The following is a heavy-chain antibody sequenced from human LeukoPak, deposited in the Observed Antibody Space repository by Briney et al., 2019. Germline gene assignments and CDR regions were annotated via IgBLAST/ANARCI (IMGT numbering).Heavy chain of an antibody. Sequence: PAGSLRLSCAASGFTFSSYAMSWVRQAPGKGLEWVSAISGSGGSTYYADSVKGRFTISRDNSKNTLYLQMSSLRAADTAVYYCAKWSPYGGNPGYWGQGTLVTVSS. CDR1: GFTFSSYA. J-gene: IGHJ4*02. V-gene: IGHV3-23*01. D-gene: IGHD4-23*01. CDR2: ISGSGGST. CDR3: AKWSPYGGNPGY.